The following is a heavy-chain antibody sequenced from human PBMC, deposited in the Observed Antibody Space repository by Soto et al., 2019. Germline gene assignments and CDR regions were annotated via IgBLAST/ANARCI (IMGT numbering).Heavy chain of an antibody. CDR2: IWYDGSNK. Sequence: GGSLRLSCAASGFTFSSYGMHWVRQAPGKGLEWVAVIWYDGSNKYYADSVKGRFTISRDNSKNTLYLQMNSLRAEDTAVYYCARGPVLRFLEWSPHGPFDYWGQGTLVTVSS. CDR1: GFTFSSYG. D-gene: IGHD3-3*01. V-gene: IGHV3-33*01. J-gene: IGHJ4*02. CDR3: ARGPVLRFLEWSPHGPFDY.